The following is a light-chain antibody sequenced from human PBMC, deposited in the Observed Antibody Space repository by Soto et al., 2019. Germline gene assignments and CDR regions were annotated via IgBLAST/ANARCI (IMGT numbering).Light chain of an antibody. V-gene: IGKV3-11*01. CDR1: QSVSSY. Sequence: EIVLTQSPATLSLSPGERATLSCRASQSVSSYLAWYQQKPGQAPRLLXYDASIRANGIPGRFSGSGSGTDLTLTISSLEPEDFAVYYCQQRSNWHTITFGQGTRLEIK. J-gene: IGKJ5*01. CDR3: QQRSNWHTIT. CDR2: DAS.